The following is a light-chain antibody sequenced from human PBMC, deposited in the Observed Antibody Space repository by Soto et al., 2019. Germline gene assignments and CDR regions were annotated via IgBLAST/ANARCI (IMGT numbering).Light chain of an antibody. CDR3: LQDFKYPWT. Sequence: AIQMTQSPSSLSASVGDRVTITCWASQDIRTELGWYQQKPGKAPRLLIYGTFSLQSGVPSRFSGSGSGTDFTLTISSLQPDDFATYYCLQDFKYPWTFGQGTKVEVK. J-gene: IGKJ1*01. CDR1: QDIRTE. CDR2: GTF. V-gene: IGKV1-6*01.